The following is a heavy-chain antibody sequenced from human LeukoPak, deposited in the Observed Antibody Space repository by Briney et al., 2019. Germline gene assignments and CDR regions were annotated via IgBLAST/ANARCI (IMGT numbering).Heavy chain of an antibody. CDR1: GGSLSSYY. Sequence: SETLSLTCTVSGGSLSSYYWSWIRQPPGKGLEWMGYIYYSGSTNYNPSLKSRVTISVDTSKNQFSLKLSSVTAADTAVYYCARLRSSIAARRGYYYYMDVWGKGTTVTVSS. D-gene: IGHD6-6*01. J-gene: IGHJ6*03. CDR3: ARLRSSIAARRGYYYYMDV. CDR2: IYYSGST. V-gene: IGHV4-59*01.